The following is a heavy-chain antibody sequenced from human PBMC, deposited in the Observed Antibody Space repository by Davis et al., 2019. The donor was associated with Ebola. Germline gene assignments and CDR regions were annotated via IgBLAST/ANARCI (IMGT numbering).Heavy chain of an antibody. CDR3: AKKVPGTRPFDY. Sequence: GESLKISCEVSGFTFSSYSINWVRQAPGKGLEWVSYISRSSDFIWYADSVKGRFTISRDNSKNTLYVQMNSLRAEDTAIYYCAKKVPGTRPFDYWGQGTLVSVSS. CDR2: ISRSSDFI. D-gene: IGHD6-19*01. CDR1: GFTFSSYS. V-gene: IGHV3-21*05. J-gene: IGHJ4*02.